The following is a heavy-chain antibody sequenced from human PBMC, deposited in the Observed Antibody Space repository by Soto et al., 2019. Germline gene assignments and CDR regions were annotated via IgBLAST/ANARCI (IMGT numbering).Heavy chain of an antibody. CDR3: ARGEGIVMTRNWFDP. V-gene: IGHV1-46*01. D-gene: IGHD2-21*02. Sequence: GASVKVCCKASGDTFTSYYMHWVRQAPGQGLEWMGIINPSGGSTSYAQKFQGRVTMTRDTSTSTVYMELSSLRSEDTAVYYCARGEGIVMTRNWFDPWGQGTLVTVS. J-gene: IGHJ5*02. CDR1: GDTFTSYY. CDR2: INPSGGST.